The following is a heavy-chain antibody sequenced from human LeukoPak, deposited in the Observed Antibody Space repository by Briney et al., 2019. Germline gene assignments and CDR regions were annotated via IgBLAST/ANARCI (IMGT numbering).Heavy chain of an antibody. CDR1: GFTFSSYS. J-gene: IGHJ6*02. D-gene: IGHD6-19*01. Sequence: PGGSLRLSCAASGFTFSSYSMNWVRQAPGKGLEWVSSISSSSSYIYYADSVKGRFTISRDNAKNSLYLQMNSLRAEDTAVYYCARDRAVAGVYYGMDVWGQGTTVTVSS. CDR3: ARDRAVAGVYYGMDV. CDR2: ISSSSSYI. V-gene: IGHV3-21*01.